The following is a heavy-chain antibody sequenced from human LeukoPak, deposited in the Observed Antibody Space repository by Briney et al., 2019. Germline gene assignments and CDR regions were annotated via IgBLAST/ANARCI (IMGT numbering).Heavy chain of an antibody. CDR1: GYTFAAYY. Sequence: ASVMVSCKASGYTFAAYYMHWVRQAPGQGLEWMGRIIPILGIANYAQKFQGRVTITADKSTSTAYMELSSLRSEDTAVYYCARAYYYDSSGYAYPFDYWGQGTLVTVSS. CDR3: ARAYYYDSSGYAYPFDY. CDR2: IIPILGIA. D-gene: IGHD3-22*01. V-gene: IGHV1-69*04. J-gene: IGHJ4*02.